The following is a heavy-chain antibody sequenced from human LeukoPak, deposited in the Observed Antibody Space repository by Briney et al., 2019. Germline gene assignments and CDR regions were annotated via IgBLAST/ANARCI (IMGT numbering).Heavy chain of an antibody. Sequence: SETLSLTCTVSGGSISSYYWSWIRQPPGKGLEWIGYIYYSGSTNYNPSLKSRVTISVDTSKNQFSLKLSSVTAADTAVYYCASFQWGTGLVYRGQGTLVTVSS. V-gene: IGHV4-59*01. CDR3: ASFQWGTGLVY. CDR1: GGSISSYY. J-gene: IGHJ4*02. CDR2: IYYSGST. D-gene: IGHD3-10*01.